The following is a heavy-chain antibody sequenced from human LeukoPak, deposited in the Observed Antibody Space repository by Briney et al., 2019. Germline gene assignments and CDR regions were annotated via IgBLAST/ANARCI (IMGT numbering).Heavy chain of an antibody. J-gene: IGHJ4*02. CDR3: ARGPRITIFGVVIPPHY. CDR2: INPNSGGT. Sequence: ASVKVSCKASGYTFTGYYMHWVRQAPGQGLEWMGWINPNSGGTNYAQKFQGRVTMTRDTSISTAYMELSRLRSDDMAVYYCARGPRITIFGVVIPPHYWGQGTLVTVSS. CDR1: GYTFTGYY. D-gene: IGHD3-3*01. V-gene: IGHV1-2*02.